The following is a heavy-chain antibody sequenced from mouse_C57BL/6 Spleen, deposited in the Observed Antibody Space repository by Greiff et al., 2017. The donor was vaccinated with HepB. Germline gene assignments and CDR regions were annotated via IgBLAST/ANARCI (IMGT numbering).Heavy chain of an antibody. J-gene: IGHJ2*01. CDR2: IYPGGGYT. CDR1: GYTFTNYW. Sequence: QVQLQQSGAELVRPGTSVKMSCKASGYTFTNYWIGWAKQRPGHGLEWIGDIYPGGGYTNYNEKFKGKATLTADKSSSTAYMQFSSLTSEDSAIYYCARTTVVAEGYYFDYWGQGTTLTVSS. CDR3: ARTTVVAEGYYFDY. V-gene: IGHV1-63*01. D-gene: IGHD1-1*01.